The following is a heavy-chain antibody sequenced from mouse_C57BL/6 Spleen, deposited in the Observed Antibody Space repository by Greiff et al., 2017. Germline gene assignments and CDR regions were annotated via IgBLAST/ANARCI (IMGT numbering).Heavy chain of an antibody. CDR1: GFTFNTYA. D-gene: IGHD1-1*01. CDR2: IRSKSSNYAT. V-gene: IGHV10-3*01. CDR3: VRATVFITTVVAPMDY. J-gene: IGHJ4*01. Sequence: EVQLVESGGGLVQPKGSLKLSCAASGFTFNTYAMHWVRQAPGKGLEWVARIRSKSSNYATYYADSVKDRFTISRDDSQSMLYLQMNNLKTEDTAMYYCVRATVFITTVVAPMDYWGQGTSVTVSS.